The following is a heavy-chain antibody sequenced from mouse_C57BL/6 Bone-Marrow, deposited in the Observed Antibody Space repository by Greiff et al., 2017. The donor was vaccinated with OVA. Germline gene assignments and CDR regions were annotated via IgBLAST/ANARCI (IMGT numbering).Heavy chain of an antibody. Sequence: EVQLVESGGGLVQPKGSLKLSCAASGFSFNTYAMNWVRQAPGQGLEWVARIRSKSNNYATYYADSVKDRFTISRDDSESMLYLQMNNLKTEDTAMYYCVRQGYGSSFDYWGQGTTLTVSS. J-gene: IGHJ2*01. CDR1: GFSFNTYA. D-gene: IGHD1-1*01. V-gene: IGHV10-1*01. CDR3: VRQGYGSSFDY. CDR2: IRSKSNNYAT.